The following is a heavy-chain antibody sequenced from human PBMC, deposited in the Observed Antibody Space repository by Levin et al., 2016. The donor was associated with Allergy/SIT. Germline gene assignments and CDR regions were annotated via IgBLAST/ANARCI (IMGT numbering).Heavy chain of an antibody. V-gene: IGHV3-23*01. CDR2: ISSSGGNS. D-gene: IGHD3-10*02. J-gene: IGHJ6*02. CDR3: AKFVRGVTPLPYGMDV. Sequence: VRQAPGKGLEWVSAISSSGGNSYYADSVKGRFTISRDNSKNTLYLQMNSLRAEDTAVYYCAKFVRGVTPLPYGMDVWGQGTTVTVSS.